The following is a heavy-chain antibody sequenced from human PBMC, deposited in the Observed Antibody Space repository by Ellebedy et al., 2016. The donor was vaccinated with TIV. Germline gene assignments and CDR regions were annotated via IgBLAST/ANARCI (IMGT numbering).Heavy chain of an antibody. CDR2: INTNTGSP. CDR1: GYTFTSYA. V-gene: IGHV7-4-1*02. Sequence: AASVKVTCKASGYTFTSYAMNRVRQAPGPGLEWKGWINTNTGSPTYDKGFTGRFVFSLYTSVSTAYLQISSLKAEDTAVYYCASSLRGSYYWDWFDPWGQGTLVTVSS. D-gene: IGHD1-26*01. J-gene: IGHJ5*02. CDR3: ASSLRGSYYWDWFDP.